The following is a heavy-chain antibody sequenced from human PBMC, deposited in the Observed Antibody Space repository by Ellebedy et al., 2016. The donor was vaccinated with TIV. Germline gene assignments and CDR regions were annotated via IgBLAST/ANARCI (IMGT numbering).Heavy chain of an antibody. CDR3: AVVTLRYFQH. V-gene: IGHV3-30*11. CDR1: GFTFSSYA. Sequence: GESLKISCAASGFTFSSYAMHWVRQAPGKGLEWVAVISYDGSNKYYADSVKGRFTISRDNSKNTLYLQMNSLRAEDTAVYYCAVVTLRYFQHWGQGTLVTVSS. D-gene: IGHD4-23*01. J-gene: IGHJ1*01. CDR2: ISYDGSNK.